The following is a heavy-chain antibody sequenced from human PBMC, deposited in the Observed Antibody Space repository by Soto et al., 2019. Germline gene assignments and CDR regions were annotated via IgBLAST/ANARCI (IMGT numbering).Heavy chain of an antibody. V-gene: IGHV3-30*18. CDR1: GFTFSSYG. D-gene: IGHD3-22*01. CDR3: AKMSPNYYDSSGYYPDY. CDR2: ISYDGSNK. Sequence: SLRLSCAASGFTFSSYGMHWVRQAPGKGLEWVAVISYDGSNKYYADSVKGRFTISRDNSKNTLYLQMNSLRAEDTAVYYCAKMSPNYYDSSGYYPDYWGQGTLVTVSS. J-gene: IGHJ4*02.